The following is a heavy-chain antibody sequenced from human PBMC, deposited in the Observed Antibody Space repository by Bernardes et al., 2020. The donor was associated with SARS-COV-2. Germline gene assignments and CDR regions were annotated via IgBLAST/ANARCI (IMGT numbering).Heavy chain of an antibody. V-gene: IGHV3-30*01. CDR1: GFTFSSYA. J-gene: IGHJ6*02. CDR2: ISYDGSNK. D-gene: IGHD2-2*01. CDR3: AREPPYCSSTSCYLTVFGMDV. Sequence: GGSLRLSCAASGFTFSSYAMHWVRQAPGKGLEWVAVISYDGSNKYYADSVKGRFTISRDNSKNTLYLQMNSLRAEDTAVYYCAREPPYCSSTSCYLTVFGMDVWGQGTTVTVSS.